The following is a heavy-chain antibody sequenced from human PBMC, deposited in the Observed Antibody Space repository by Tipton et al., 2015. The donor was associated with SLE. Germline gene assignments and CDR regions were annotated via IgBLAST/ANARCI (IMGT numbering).Heavy chain of an antibody. CDR2: IYHTGTT. D-gene: IGHD3-3*01. J-gene: IGHJ2*01. V-gene: IGHV4-38-2*01. CDR3: TRFTGFWSGYPDWSFDL. Sequence: TLSLTCVVSDYSISSTYYWGWIRQPPGKGLGWIGNIYHTGTTYYKPSLKSRVIISVDTSKNRFSLQLNSVTAADTAVYYCTRFTGFWSGYPDWSFDLRGRGTLVTVSS. CDR1: DYSISSTYY.